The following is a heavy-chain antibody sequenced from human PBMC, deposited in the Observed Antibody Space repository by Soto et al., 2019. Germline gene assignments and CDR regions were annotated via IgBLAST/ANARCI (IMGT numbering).Heavy chain of an antibody. CDR3: AKRSEKHSDAFDI. CDR2: IVVGSGKT. V-gene: IGHV1-58*02. CDR1: GFSSSNTA. J-gene: IGHJ3*02. Sequence: GASVKVSCKASGFSSSNTAMQWVRQARGQGLEWVGWIVVGSGKTKYAQKSQERVNITRDTSTGTVFMELSSLRSEDTAVYYCAKRSEKHSDAFDIWGQGTMVTVSS.